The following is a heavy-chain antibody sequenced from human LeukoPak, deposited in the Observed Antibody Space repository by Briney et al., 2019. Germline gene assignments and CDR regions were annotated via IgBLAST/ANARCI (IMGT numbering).Heavy chain of an antibody. CDR2: MNPNSGNT. D-gene: IGHD3-22*01. CDR1: GYTFTSYG. J-gene: IGHJ4*02. V-gene: IGHV1-8*02. Sequence: ASVKVSCKASGYTFTSYGISWVRQAPGQGLEWMGWMNPNSGNTGYAQKFQGRVTMTRNTSISTAYMELSSLRSEDTAVYYCARARIGRGGYYMKSGIDYWGQGTLVTVSS. CDR3: ARARIGRGGYYMKSGIDY.